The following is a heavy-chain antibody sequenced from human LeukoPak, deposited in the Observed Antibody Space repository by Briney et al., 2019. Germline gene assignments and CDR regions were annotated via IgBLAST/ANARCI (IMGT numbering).Heavy chain of an antibody. CDR1: GYTFTSYG. V-gene: IGHV1-18*01. CDR3: ARDTKRSRARWENLGFDP. CDR2: ISAYNGNT. J-gene: IGHJ5*02. D-gene: IGHD1-26*01. Sequence: ASVKVSCKASGYTFTSYGISWVRQAPGQGLEWMGWISAYNGNTNYAQKLQGRVTMTTDTSTSTAYMELRSLTSDDTAVYYCARDTKRSRARWENLGFDPWGQGTLVTVSS.